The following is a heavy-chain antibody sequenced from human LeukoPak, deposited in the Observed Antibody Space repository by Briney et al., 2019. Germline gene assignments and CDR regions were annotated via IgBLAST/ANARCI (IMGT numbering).Heavy chain of an antibody. CDR2: ISSNGGST. V-gene: IGHV3-64*01. Sequence: PGGSLRLSCAASGFTFSSYAMRWVRQAPGKGLEYVSAISSNGGSTYYANCVKGRFTISRDNSKNTLYLQMGSLRDEDMAVYYCARGSLAGSFDYWGQGTLVTVSS. J-gene: IGHJ4*02. CDR3: ARGSLAGSFDY. D-gene: IGHD6-19*01. CDR1: GFTFSSYA.